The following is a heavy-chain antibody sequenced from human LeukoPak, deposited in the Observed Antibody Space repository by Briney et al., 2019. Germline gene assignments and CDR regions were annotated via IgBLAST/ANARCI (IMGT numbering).Heavy chain of an antibody. CDR2: ISSSTSYI. D-gene: IGHD4-17*01. CDR3: ARAGGSTVSHSDY. V-gene: IGHV3-21*01. Sequence: KAGRSLRLSCAASGFTFSSYSMNWIRQAPGKGLEWVSSISSSTSYIYYADSVKGRFTISKDNAKNSLYLQMNSLRAEDTAVYYCARAGGSTVSHSDYWGQGTLVTVSS. J-gene: IGHJ4*02. CDR1: GFTFSSYS.